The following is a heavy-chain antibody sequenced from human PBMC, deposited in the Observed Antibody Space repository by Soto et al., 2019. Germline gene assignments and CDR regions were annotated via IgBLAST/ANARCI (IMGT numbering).Heavy chain of an antibody. CDR1: GFSLSSSGVG. CDR3: VHRAVYSGTYWDGGYFDT. V-gene: IGHV2-5*05. J-gene: IGHJ4*02. Sequence: QITLRESGPTRVRPTQPLTLTCSFSGFSLSSSGVGVGWIRQPPGKAPEWLAVIYWDDDKRYGPSLKSRLTISKDTSKNQVVLTLTNMDPVDTGTYYCVHRAVYSGTYWDGGYFDTWGQGTPVTVSS. D-gene: IGHD1-26*01. CDR2: IYWDDDK.